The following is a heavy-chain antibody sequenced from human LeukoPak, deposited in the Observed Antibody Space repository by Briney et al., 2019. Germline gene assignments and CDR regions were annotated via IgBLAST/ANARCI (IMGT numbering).Heavy chain of an antibody. CDR1: GGSFSGYY. Sequence: SETLSLTCAVYGGSFSGYYWSWIRQPPGKGLEWIGEINHSGSTNYNPSLKSRVTISVDTSKNQFSLKLSSVTAADTAVYYCARGGRIAATGTGYFDYWGQGTLVTVSS. CDR3: ARGGRIAATGTGYFDY. D-gene: IGHD6-13*01. J-gene: IGHJ4*02. V-gene: IGHV4-34*01. CDR2: INHSGST.